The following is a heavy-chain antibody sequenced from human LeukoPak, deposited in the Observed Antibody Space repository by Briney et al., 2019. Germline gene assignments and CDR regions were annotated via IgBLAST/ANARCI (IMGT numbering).Heavy chain of an antibody. D-gene: IGHD2-2*01. J-gene: IGHJ3*02. CDR2: KYYSGSA. Sequence: PSHTLSLTCSVSGVAVSDGRYYWTWIRQHPGKSLEWIGNKYYSGSAKYNPSLNSRLTISIDTSTNQFSLHLSSVTAADTPTYYCATPYCSSISCLDVFNMWGQGTRVTVSS. V-gene: IGHV4-31*03. CDR3: ATPYCSSISCLDVFNM. CDR1: GVAVSDGRYY.